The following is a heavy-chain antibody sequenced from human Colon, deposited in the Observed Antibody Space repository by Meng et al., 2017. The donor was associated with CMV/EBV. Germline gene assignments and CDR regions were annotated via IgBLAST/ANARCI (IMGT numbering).Heavy chain of an antibody. Sequence: ASVKVSCKASGYTFTGYYMHWVRQAPGQGLEWMGWINPNSGGTNYAQKFQGRVTMTRDTSISTAYMELSRLRSDDTAVYYCARLRFLEWFGANWGWFDPWGQGTLVTVSS. CDR3: ARLRFLEWFGANWGWFDP. V-gene: IGHV1-2*02. CDR1: GYTFTGYY. D-gene: IGHD3-3*01. CDR2: INPNSGGT. J-gene: IGHJ5*02.